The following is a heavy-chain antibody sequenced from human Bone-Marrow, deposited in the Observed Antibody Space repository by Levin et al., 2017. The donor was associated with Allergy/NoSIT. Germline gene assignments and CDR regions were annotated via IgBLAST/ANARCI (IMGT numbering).Heavy chain of an antibody. V-gene: IGHV3-74*01. CDR2: INSDATST. CDR3: ARDGRGSGTGFDY. J-gene: IGHJ4*02. D-gene: IGHD1-26*01. CDR1: GFNFSSYW. Sequence: GGSLRLSCAASGFNFSSYWLHWVRQAPGNGLVWVSRINSDATSTKYADSVKGRFTISRDNAKNTLYLEVNSLRAEDTAVYYCARDGRGSGTGFDYWGQGTLVSVSS.